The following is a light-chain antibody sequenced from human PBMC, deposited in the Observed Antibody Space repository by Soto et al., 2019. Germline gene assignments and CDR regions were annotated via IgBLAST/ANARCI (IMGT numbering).Light chain of an antibody. CDR3: QSYDSSLSVYVV. V-gene: IGLV1-40*01. J-gene: IGLJ2*01. Sequence: QTVVTQPPSVSGAPGQRVTISCTGSSSNIGAGYDVHWYQQLPGTAPKLLIYGNSNRPSGVPDLFSGSKSGTSASLAITGLQAEDEADYYCQSYDSSLSVYVVFGGGTKVTVL. CDR1: SSNIGAGYD. CDR2: GNS.